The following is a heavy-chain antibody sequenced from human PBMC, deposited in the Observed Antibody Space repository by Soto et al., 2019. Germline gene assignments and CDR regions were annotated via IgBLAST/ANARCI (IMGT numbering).Heavy chain of an antibody. CDR2: ISYDGSNK. V-gene: IGHV3-30-3*01. D-gene: IGHD4-4*01. Sequence: QVQLVESGGGVVRPGRSLRLCCAASGFTFSSYAMHWVRQAPGKGLEWVAVISYDGSNKYYADSVKGRFTISRDNSKNTLYLQMNTLRAEDTAVYYGARPLWRDDYNWGYFDLWGRGTLVAVSS. J-gene: IGHJ2*01. CDR1: GFTFSSYA. CDR3: ARPLWRDDYNWGYFDL.